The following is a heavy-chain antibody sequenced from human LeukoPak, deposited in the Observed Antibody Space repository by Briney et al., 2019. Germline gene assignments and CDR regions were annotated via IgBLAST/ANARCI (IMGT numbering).Heavy chain of an antibody. J-gene: IGHJ4*02. D-gene: IGHD2-2*01. V-gene: IGHV3-21*01. Sequence: GGSLRLSCAASGFTFSSYSMNWVRQAPGKGLECVSSISSSSSYIYYADSVKGRFTISRDNAKNSLYLQMNSLRAEDTAVYYCARDQYCSSTSCYHFDYWGQGTLVTVSS. CDR3: ARDQYCSSTSCYHFDY. CDR1: GFTFSSYS. CDR2: ISSSSSYI.